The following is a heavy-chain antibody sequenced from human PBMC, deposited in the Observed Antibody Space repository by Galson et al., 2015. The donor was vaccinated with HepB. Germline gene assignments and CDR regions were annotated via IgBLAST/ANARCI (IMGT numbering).Heavy chain of an antibody. D-gene: IGHD3-22*01. CDR2: IYYSGST. CDR1: GGSISSGGYY. CDR3: ARDYYDSSGSFPRADAFDI. Sequence: TLSLTCTVSGGSISSGGYYWNWIRQHPGKGLEWIGYIYYSGSTYYNPSLKSRVTISVDTSKNQFSLKLSFVTAADTAVYYCARDYYDSSGSFPRADAFDIWGQGTMVTVSS. V-gene: IGHV4-31*03. J-gene: IGHJ3*02.